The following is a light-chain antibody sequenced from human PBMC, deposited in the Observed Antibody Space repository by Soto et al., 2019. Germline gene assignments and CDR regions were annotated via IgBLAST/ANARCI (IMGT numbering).Light chain of an antibody. CDR3: QSYDTSLSGSV. CDR2: ANT. V-gene: IGLV1-40*01. J-gene: IGLJ2*01. CDR1: SSNIGAGFD. Sequence: QSVLTQPPSVSGAPGQRVVISCTGTSSNIGAGFDVQWFQQLPGAAPKVVIYANTNRPSGVPDRFSGSKSGTSASLAITGLQVEDEADYYCQSYDTSLSGSVFGGGTKVTVL.